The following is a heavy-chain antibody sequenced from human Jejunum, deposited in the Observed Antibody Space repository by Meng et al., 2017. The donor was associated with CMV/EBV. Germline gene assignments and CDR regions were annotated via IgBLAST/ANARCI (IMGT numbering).Heavy chain of an antibody. CDR2: IYSGGTT. V-gene: IGHV3-53*01. D-gene: IGHD5-12*01. Sequence: EGAVVGAGGDVMPPGGCLRPSCAGSGFTVNSYYMSWVRQAPGKGLEWVSIIYSGGTTYYADSVKGRFTISRDISKNTLYLQMTSLRADDTAVYYCARARGYTTSGSFDCWGQGTLVTVSS. CDR1: GFTVNSYY. CDR3: ARARGYTTSGSFDC. J-gene: IGHJ4*02.